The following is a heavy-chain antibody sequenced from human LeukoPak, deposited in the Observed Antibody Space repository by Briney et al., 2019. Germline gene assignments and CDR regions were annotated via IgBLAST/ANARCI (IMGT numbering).Heavy chain of an antibody. CDR1: GFTFSSYG. Sequence: GGSLRLSCAASGFTFSSYGMHWVRQAPGKGLEWVSAISGSGGSTYYADSVKGRFTISRDNSKNTLYLQMNSLRAEDTAVYYCAKGPRGSAMIVVVIPYWGQGTLVTVSS. D-gene: IGHD3-22*01. V-gene: IGHV3-23*01. J-gene: IGHJ4*02. CDR2: ISGSGGST. CDR3: AKGPRGSAMIVVVIPY.